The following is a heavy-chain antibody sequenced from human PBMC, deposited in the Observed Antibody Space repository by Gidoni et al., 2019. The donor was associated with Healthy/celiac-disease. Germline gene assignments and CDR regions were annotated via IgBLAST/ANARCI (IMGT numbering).Heavy chain of an antibody. CDR2: IKQDGSEK. J-gene: IGHJ6*02. V-gene: IGHV3-7*01. CDR1: GFTFSSYW. D-gene: IGHD2-2*01. CDR3: ARGEYCSSTSCYEEDYYYYGMDV. Sequence: EVQLVESGGALVQPGGSLRLSCAASGFTFSSYWMSWVRPAPGKGLEGVANIKQDGSEKYYVDSVKGRFTISRDNAKNSLYLQMNSLRAEDTAVYYCARGEYCSSTSCYEEDYYYYGMDVWGQGTTVTVSS.